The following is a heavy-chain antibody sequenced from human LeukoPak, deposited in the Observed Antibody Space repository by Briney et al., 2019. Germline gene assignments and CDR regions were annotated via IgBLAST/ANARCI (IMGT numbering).Heavy chain of an antibody. CDR2: ISGSGGST. Sequence: GGSLRLSCAASGFTFSSYWMSWVRQAPGKGLEWVSAISGSGGSTYYADSVKGRFTISRDNSKNTLYLQMNSLRAEDTAVYYCARDLLVRGAEFDYWGQGTLVTVSS. J-gene: IGHJ4*02. CDR1: GFTFSSYW. CDR3: ARDLLVRGAEFDY. V-gene: IGHV3-23*01. D-gene: IGHD3-10*01.